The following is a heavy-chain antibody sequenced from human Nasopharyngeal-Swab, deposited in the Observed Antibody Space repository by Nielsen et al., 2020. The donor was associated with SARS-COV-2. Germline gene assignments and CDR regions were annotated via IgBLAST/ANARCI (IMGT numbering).Heavy chain of an antibody. Sequence: VRQAPGKGLEWVSGVSGSGGTTKYADSVKGRFTISRDNSKNKLYLQMHSLRVEDTAVYYCAKDRYCSGGACYFSGFDYWGLGTLVTVS. D-gene: IGHD2-15*01. CDR2: VSGSGGTT. CDR3: AKDRYCSGGACYFSGFDY. V-gene: IGHV3-23*01. J-gene: IGHJ4*02.